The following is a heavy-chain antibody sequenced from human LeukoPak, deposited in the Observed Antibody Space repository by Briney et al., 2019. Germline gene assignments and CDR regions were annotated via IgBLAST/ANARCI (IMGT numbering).Heavy chain of an antibody. CDR1: GSSINVYY. CDR2: ISYSGST. Sequence: PSETLSLTCTVSGSSINVYYWSWIRQSPGKGLEWIAYISYSGSTNYNPSLKSRVTISLDTSKNQFSLKLSSVTAADTAVYYCARAERSYYYYYYMDVWGKGTTVTVSS. J-gene: IGHJ6*03. V-gene: IGHV4-59*08. CDR3: ARAERSYYYYYYMDV. D-gene: IGHD1-26*01.